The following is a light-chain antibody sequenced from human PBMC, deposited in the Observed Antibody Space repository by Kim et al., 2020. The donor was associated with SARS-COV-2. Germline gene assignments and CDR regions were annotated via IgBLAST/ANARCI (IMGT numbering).Light chain of an antibody. CDR1: QSIRNF. Sequence: DVQMTQSPSSLSASVGDRVTITCRASQSIRNFLGWYQQRPGTAPKSLIYAASSLQSGVPSRFSGSASGTDFTLTISSLQPEDFATYYCHQTYITPHTFGQGTKVDIK. CDR3: HQTYITPHT. J-gene: IGKJ1*01. V-gene: IGKV1-39*01. CDR2: AAS.